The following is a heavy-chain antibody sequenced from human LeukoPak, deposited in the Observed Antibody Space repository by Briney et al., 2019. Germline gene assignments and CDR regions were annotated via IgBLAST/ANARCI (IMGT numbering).Heavy chain of an antibody. CDR1: GYTFTGYY. Sequence: ASVKVSCKASGYTFTGYYMHWVRQAPGQGLEWMGWINPNSGGTNYAQKFQGRVTMARDTSISTAYMELSRLRSDDTAVYYCAREHSSSSLWVDFSDSFDYWGQGTLVTVSS. V-gene: IGHV1-2*02. D-gene: IGHD6-6*01. J-gene: IGHJ4*02. CDR3: AREHSSSSLWVDFSDSFDY. CDR2: INPNSGGT.